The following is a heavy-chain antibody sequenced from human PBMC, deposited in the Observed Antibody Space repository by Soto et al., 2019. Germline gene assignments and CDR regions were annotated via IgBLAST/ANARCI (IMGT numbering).Heavy chain of an antibody. CDR1: GGSIISGY. D-gene: IGHD2-15*01. J-gene: IGHJ4*02. CDR3: AGLRGSAGSPIDY. CDR2: ISYSGNT. Sequence: SETLSLTCTVSGGSIISGYWSWIRQPPGKGLEWIGYISYSGNTNYNPSLKSRVTMSVDTPKNQFSLRLSSVTTADTAVYYCAGLRGSAGSPIDYWGQGTLVTVSS. V-gene: IGHV4-59*01.